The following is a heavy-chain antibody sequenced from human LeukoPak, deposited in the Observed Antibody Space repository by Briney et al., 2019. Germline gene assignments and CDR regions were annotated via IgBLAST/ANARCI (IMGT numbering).Heavy chain of an antibody. CDR1: GFTFSSYW. V-gene: IGHV3-7*01. D-gene: IGHD1-26*01. CDR3: ARSVGARDDYYFDY. J-gene: IGHJ4*02. Sequence: AGSLTLSCAASGFTFSSYWRSWVRQAPGRGREGVANIKQDGSEKYYVDSVKGRFTISRDNAKNSLYLQMNRLRAEDTAVYYCARSVGARDDYYFDYWGQGTLVTVSS. CDR2: IKQDGSEK.